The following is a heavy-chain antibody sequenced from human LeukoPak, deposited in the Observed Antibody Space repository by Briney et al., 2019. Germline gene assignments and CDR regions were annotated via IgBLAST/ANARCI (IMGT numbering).Heavy chain of an antibody. Sequence: GGSLRLSCAASGFAFSSHLMHWVRQAQGTGLVWVSSVKSDGTATNYADSVRGRFTISRDNAKNTLYLQMNSLIVEDTSVYYCXRKFATGDWGQGTLVTVSS. CDR1: GFAFSSHL. CDR3: XRKFATGD. V-gene: IGHV3-74*01. J-gene: IGHJ4*02. D-gene: IGHD1-14*01. CDR2: VKSDGTAT.